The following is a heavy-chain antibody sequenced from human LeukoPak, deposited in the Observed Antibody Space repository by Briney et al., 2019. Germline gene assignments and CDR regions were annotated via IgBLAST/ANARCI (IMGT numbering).Heavy chain of an antibody. CDR2: ISGSGGST. J-gene: IGHJ4*02. CDR1: GFTFSSYA. Sequence: GGSLRLSCAASGFTFSSYAMSWVRQAPGKGLEWVSAISGSGGSTYYADSVKGRFSISRANSKNTLWLQMSSLRAEDTAVYFCTKSPFSGSYRFEDWGQGTLVTVSS. CDR3: TKSPFSGSYRFED. D-gene: IGHD1-26*01. V-gene: IGHV3-23*01.